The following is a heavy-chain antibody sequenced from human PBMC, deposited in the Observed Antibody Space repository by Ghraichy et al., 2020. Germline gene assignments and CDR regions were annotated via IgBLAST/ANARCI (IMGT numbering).Heavy chain of an antibody. J-gene: IGHJ4*02. CDR1: GFTFSNFN. CDR3: ARQGNCGGDCYSFLQY. CDR2: ISSSGTYM. Sequence: GGSLRLSCAASGFTFSNFNMNWVRQAPGKGLEWVSSISSSGTYMHYADSVKGRFTISRDNAKNSVYLQMDSLRAEDTAVYYCARQGNCGGDCYSFLQYWGLGTLVTVSS. V-gene: IGHV3-21*01. D-gene: IGHD2-21*02.